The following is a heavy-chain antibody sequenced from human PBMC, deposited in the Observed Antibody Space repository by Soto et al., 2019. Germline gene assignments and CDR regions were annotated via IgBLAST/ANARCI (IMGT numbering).Heavy chain of an antibody. D-gene: IGHD3-22*01. CDR2: IIPIFGTA. V-gene: IGHV1-69*06. CDR3: ASNLNYYDSSGYYYDYYFDY. Sequence: QVQLVQSGAEVKKPGSSVKVSCKASGGTFSSYAISWVRQAPGQGLEWMGGIIPIFGTANYAQKFQGRVTITADKSTSTAYMELSSLRSKDTAVYYCASNLNYYDSSGYYYDYYFDYWGQGTLVTVSS. CDR1: GGTFSSYA. J-gene: IGHJ4*02.